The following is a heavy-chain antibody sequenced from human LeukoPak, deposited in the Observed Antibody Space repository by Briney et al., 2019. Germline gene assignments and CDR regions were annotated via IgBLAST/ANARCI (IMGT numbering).Heavy chain of an antibody. J-gene: IGHJ6*03. Sequence: GGSLRLSCEASGFTFSSYSMYWVRQAPGKGLEWISYISSSSSTTHYADSAKGRFTISRDDAKYSLYLQMNSLRAEDTAVYYCASTYDFWSGYDYYYYMDVWGKGTSVTVSS. V-gene: IGHV3-48*01. CDR2: ISSSSSTT. CDR3: ASTYDFWSGYDYYYYMDV. CDR1: GFTFSSYS. D-gene: IGHD3-3*01.